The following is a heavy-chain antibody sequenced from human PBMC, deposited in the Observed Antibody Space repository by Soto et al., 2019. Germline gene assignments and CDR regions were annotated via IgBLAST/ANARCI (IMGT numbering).Heavy chain of an antibody. Sequence: PGGSLRLSCAASGFTFSSYAMSWVRQAPGKGLEWVSAISGCGGSTYYADSVKGRFTISRDNSKNTLYLQMNSLRAEDTAVYYCAKGPEQKYHYYYYMDVWGKGTTVTVSS. J-gene: IGHJ6*03. V-gene: IGHV3-23*01. CDR3: AKGPEQKYHYYYYMDV. CDR2: ISGCGGST. CDR1: GFTFSSYA.